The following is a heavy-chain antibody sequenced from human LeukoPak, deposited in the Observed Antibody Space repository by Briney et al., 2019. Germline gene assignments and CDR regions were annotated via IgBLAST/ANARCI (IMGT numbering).Heavy chain of an antibody. D-gene: IGHD1-14*01. CDR3: AVAMSLTPYYYYMDV. CDR2: INHSGST. J-gene: IGHJ6*03. Sequence: PSETLSLTCAVYGGSFSGYYWSSIRQPPGKGLEWIGEINHSGSTNYNPSLKSRVTISVDTSKNQFSLKLSSVTAADTAVYCCAVAMSLTPYYYYMDVWGKGTTVTVSS. V-gene: IGHV4-34*01. CDR1: GGSFSGYY.